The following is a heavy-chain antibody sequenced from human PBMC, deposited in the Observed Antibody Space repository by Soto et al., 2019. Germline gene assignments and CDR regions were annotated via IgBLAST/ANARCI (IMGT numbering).Heavy chain of an antibody. CDR1: GGTFSSYC. D-gene: IGHD4-17*01. J-gene: IGHJ3*02. CDR3: ARVRYGDKRAAFDI. Sequence: PGGSLRLSCAASGGTFSSYCRSWVRQAPGKGLEWVANIKQDGSEKYYVDSVKGRFTISRDNAKNSLYLQMNSLRAEDTAVYYCARVRYGDKRAAFDIWGQGTMVTVSS. CDR2: IKQDGSEK. V-gene: IGHV3-7*01.